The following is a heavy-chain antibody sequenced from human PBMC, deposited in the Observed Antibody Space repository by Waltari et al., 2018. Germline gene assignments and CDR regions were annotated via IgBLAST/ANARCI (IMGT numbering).Heavy chain of an antibody. CDR3: ARDGGFDY. J-gene: IGHJ4*02. CDR1: GFTFTAYT. V-gene: IGHV3-30-3*01. CDR2: ISYDGSYK. Sequence: QVQLVESGGGVVQPGRSLRLSCAASGFTFTAYTIHWVRQAPGKGLEWVALISYDGSYKYYADSVKGRFTISRDNSKNTVYLDMNSLRPEDTAIYYCARDGGFDYWGQGTLVTVSS. D-gene: IGHD2-15*01.